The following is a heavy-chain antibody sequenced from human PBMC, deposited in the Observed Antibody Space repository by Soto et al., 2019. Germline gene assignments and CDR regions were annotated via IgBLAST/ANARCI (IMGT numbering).Heavy chain of an antibody. Sequence: EVQLVESGGVLVQPGGSLRLSCAASGFTFSNYWMHWVRQGPGKRLVWVSRINSDGSNTDYADSVKGRFTISRDNARNTLYLQMNSLRAEDTAVYFCARIPVDTSTSIEYWGQGTLVTVSS. J-gene: IGHJ4*02. CDR3: ARIPVDTSTSIEY. CDR1: GFTFSNYW. D-gene: IGHD5-18*01. CDR2: INSDGSNT. V-gene: IGHV3-74*01.